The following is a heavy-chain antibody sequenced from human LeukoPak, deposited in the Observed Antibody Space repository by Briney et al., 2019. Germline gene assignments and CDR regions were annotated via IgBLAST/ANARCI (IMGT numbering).Heavy chain of an antibody. Sequence: SETLSLTCTVSGGSISSSSYYWGWIRQPPGKGLEWIGSIYYSGSTYYNPSLKSRVTISVDTSKNQFSLKLSSVTAADTAVYYCARDLVRGVGGMDVWGQGTTVTVSS. V-gene: IGHV4-39*07. D-gene: IGHD3-10*01. CDR3: ARDLVRGVGGMDV. J-gene: IGHJ6*02. CDR2: IYYSGST. CDR1: GGSISSSSYY.